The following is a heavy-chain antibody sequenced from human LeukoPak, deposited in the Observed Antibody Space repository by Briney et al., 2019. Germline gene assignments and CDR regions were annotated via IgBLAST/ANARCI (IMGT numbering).Heavy chain of an antibody. V-gene: IGHV1-3*03. CDR2: INGGNGNT. J-gene: IGHJ6*03. Sequence: ASVKVSCKASGYTFSNYAMHWVRQAPGQRLEWMGWINGGNGNTRYSQEFQGRVTITRDTSASTAYMELSSLRSEDTAVYYCARVRYFDWPNYYYYYMDVWGKGTTVTVSS. CDR1: GYTFSNYA. D-gene: IGHD3-9*01. CDR3: ARVRYFDWPNYYYYYMDV.